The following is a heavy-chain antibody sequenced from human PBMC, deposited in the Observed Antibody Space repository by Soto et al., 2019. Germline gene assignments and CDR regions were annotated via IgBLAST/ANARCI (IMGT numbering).Heavy chain of an antibody. CDR3: AKDLTVFYYHGMDV. CDR1: GFTFSNYG. CDR2: TSYDGSDE. D-gene: IGHD2-8*01. J-gene: IGHJ6*02. Sequence: QVQLVESGGGVVQPGRSLRLSCAASGFTFSNYGMHWVRQAPGKGLEWVAITSYDGSDESYADSVKGRFTISRDNSNDTLYLQMNSLRADDTAVYYCAKDLTVFYYHGMDVWGQGTTVTVSS. V-gene: IGHV3-30*18.